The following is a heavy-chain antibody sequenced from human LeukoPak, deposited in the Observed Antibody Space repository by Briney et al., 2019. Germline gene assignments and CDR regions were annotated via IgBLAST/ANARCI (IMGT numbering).Heavy chain of an antibody. CDR1: GGSISSGSYY. V-gene: IGHV4-61*02. Sequence: SQTLSLTCTVSGGSISSGSYYWSWIRQPAGKGLEWIGRIYTSGRTNYNPSPKSRVTISVDTSKNQFSLKLSSVTAADTAVYYCAALAAANHYYYYGMDVWGQGTTVTVSS. CDR3: AALAAANHYYYYGMDV. J-gene: IGHJ6*02. D-gene: IGHD6-13*01. CDR2: IYTSGRT.